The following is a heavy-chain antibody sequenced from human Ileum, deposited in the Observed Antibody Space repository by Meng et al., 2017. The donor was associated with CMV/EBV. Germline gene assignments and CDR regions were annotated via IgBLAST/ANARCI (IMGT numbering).Heavy chain of an antibody. CDR3: VTNSGGLGY. CDR1: GVSVSSYL. Sequence: QLQESGPGLLKPSETLSLTCSVSGVSVSSYLCSWIRQPAGKGLEWVSTISASGAGTYYAASVKGRFTISRDPSKNTLYLQMNSLTTEDTAVYFCVTNSGGLGYWGHGTLVTVSS. J-gene: IGHJ4*01. V-gene: IGHV3-23*01. D-gene: IGHD6-19*01. CDR2: ISASGAGT.